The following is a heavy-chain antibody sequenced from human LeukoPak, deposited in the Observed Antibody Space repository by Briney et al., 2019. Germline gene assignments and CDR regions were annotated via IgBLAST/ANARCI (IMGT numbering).Heavy chain of an antibody. CDR3: ATGLYSYGSFFDY. CDR1: GGSFSGYY. Sequence: KPSETLSLTCAVYGGSFSGYYWSWIRQPPGKGLEWIGEINHSGSTNYNPSLKSRVTISVDTSKNQFSLKLSSVTAADTAVYYCATGLYSYGSFFDYWGQGTLVTVSS. CDR2: INHSGST. J-gene: IGHJ4*02. D-gene: IGHD5-18*01. V-gene: IGHV4-34*01.